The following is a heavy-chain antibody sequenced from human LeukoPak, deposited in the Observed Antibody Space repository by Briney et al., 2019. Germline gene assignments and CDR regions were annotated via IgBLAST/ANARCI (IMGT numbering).Heavy chain of an antibody. CDR3: ARQGQLVGYYYYYMDV. D-gene: IGHD6-6*01. Sequence: SETLSLTCTVSGGSISSSSYYWGWIRQPPGKGLEWIGSIYYSGSTYHNPSLKSRVTISVDTSKNQFSLKLSSVTAADTAVYYCARQGQLVGYYYYYMDVWGKGTTVTVSS. V-gene: IGHV4-39*01. CDR1: GGSISSSSYY. J-gene: IGHJ6*03. CDR2: IYYSGST.